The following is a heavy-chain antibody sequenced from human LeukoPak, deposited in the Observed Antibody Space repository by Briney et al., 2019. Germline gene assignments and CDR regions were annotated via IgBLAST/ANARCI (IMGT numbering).Heavy chain of an antibody. J-gene: IGHJ2*01. CDR2: ISGSGGST. V-gene: IGHV3-23*01. D-gene: IGHD5-24*01. Sequence: GGSLRLSCAASGFTFDDYGMSWVRQAPGKGLEWVSAISGSGGSTYYADSVKGRFTISRDNSKNTLYLQMNSLRAEDTAVYYCAKDSDPMATHTWYFDLWGRGTLVTVSS. CDR1: GFTFDDYG. CDR3: AKDSDPMATHTWYFDL.